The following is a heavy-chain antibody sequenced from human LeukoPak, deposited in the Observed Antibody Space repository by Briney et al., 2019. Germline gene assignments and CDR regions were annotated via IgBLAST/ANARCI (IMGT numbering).Heavy chain of an antibody. CDR2: IKQDGSEK. Sequence: GGSLRLSCAVSGLTLCRLWMRCLGQAPGKGLEWVANIKQDGSEKYYVDSVKGRFTTSRDNAKNSLYLQMNSLRAEATALFHCASRNSYGYDYWGQGTLVTVSS. V-gene: IGHV3-7*01. CDR3: ASRNSYGYDY. CDR1: GLTLCRLW. D-gene: IGHD5-18*01. J-gene: IGHJ4*02.